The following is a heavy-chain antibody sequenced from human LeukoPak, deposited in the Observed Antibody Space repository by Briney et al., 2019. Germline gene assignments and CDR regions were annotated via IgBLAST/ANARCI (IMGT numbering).Heavy chain of an antibody. V-gene: IGHV3-23*01. CDR3: ARAGEWELPVDY. Sequence: GGSLRLSCAASGFTFSSYAMSWVRQPPGKGLEWVSGISGSGDNTYYADSVKGRFTISRDNAKNTLYLQMNSLRAEDTAVYYCARAGEWELPVDYWGQGTLVTVSS. D-gene: IGHD1-26*01. J-gene: IGHJ4*02. CDR1: GFTFSSYA. CDR2: ISGSGDNT.